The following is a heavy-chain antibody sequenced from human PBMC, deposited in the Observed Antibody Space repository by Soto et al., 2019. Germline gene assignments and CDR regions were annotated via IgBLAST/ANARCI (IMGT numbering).Heavy chain of an antibody. J-gene: IGHJ4*02. CDR3: ARGIGVYFDY. CDR2: TYYRSKWFS. V-gene: IGHV6-1*01. CDR1: GDSVSSHSAA. Sequence: SQTLSLTCAISGDSVSSHSAAWYWIRQSPSRGLEWLGRTYYRSKWFSDYSQSVKSRIIVNPDTSKNQFSLQLKSVIPEDTAVYYCARGIGVYFDYWGQGALVTVS. D-gene: IGHD1-26*01.